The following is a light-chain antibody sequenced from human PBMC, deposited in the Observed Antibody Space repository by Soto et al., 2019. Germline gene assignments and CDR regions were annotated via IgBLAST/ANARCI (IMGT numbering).Light chain of an antibody. J-gene: IGKJ1*01. CDR3: QQYNNWPWT. CDR2: GAS. CDR1: QSINSRY. V-gene: IGKV3-20*01. Sequence: EIVLTQSPGTLSLSPGERATLSCRASQSINSRYLAWYQQKPGQAPRLLIYGASSRATGIPDRFSGTGSGTEFTLTISSLQSEDFAVYYCQQYNNWPWTFGQGTKVEIK.